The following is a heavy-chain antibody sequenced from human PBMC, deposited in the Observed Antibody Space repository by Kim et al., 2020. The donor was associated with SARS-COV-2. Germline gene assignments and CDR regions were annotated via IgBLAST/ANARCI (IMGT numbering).Heavy chain of an antibody. CDR2: ISGSGGTT. V-gene: IGHV3-23*01. D-gene: IGHD3-16*01. CDR3: AKFLLSGDHYPSAS. CDR1: GFTFINYA. J-gene: IGHJ5*02. Sequence: GGSLRLSCAASGFTFINYAMSWVRQAPGKGLDWVASISGSGGTTFYADSVRGRFTISRDKSKNTLYLQMNDLRIEDTAVYFCAKFLLSGDHYPSASWGPGTLLTVS.